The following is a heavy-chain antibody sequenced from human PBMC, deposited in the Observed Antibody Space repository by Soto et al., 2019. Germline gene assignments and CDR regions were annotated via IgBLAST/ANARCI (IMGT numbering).Heavy chain of an antibody. D-gene: IGHD1-1*01. Sequence: QLQLQESGPGLVKPSETLSLTCNASGGSITSSGSAWGWIRQSPGKGLEWIGTIDYSGNIYYIPSLKSRITISVDTSKNQISLKRSSVTAADTAVYYCARHIHNQGFEYYFASWGQGTLVTVSS. CDR2: IDYSGNI. J-gene: IGHJ4*02. CDR3: ARHIHNQGFEYYFAS. CDR1: GGSITSSGSA. V-gene: IGHV4-39*01.